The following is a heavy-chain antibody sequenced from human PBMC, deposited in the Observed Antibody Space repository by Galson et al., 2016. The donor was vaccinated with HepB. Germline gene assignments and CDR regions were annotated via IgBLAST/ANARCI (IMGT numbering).Heavy chain of an antibody. D-gene: IGHD3-10*01. CDR3: ARVMDSYSYMDV. CDR2: ITPHFDTP. V-gene: IGHV1-69*06. J-gene: IGHJ6*03. CDR1: GGTFSGYS. Sequence: SVKVSCKVSGGTFSGYSISWVRQAPGQGLQWMGGITPHFDTPTYSQKFQGRVTITADKSTTTAYMELSSLKSEDTAVYYCARVMDSYSYMDVWGKGTTVTVSS.